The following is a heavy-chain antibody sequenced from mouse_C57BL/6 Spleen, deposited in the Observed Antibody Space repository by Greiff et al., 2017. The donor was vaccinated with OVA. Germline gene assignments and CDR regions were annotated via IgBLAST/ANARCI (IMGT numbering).Heavy chain of an antibody. J-gene: IGHJ1*03. CDR3: ARGYYDGSRRWYFDV. V-gene: IGHV1-18*01. Sequence: VQLQQSGPELVKPGASVKFPCKASGYKFTDYNMDWVKQSNGKSLEWIGDIDPNNGGTIYTQKFQGKATLTVDTSSSTAYMELRILTSEDTAVYYCARGYYDGSRRWYFDVWGTGTTVTVSS. D-gene: IGHD1-1*01. CDR2: IDPNNGGT. CDR1: GYKFTDYN.